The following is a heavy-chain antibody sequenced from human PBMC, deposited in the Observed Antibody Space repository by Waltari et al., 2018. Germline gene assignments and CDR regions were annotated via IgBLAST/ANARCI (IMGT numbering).Heavy chain of an antibody. D-gene: IGHD6-13*01. CDR2: INHSGST. Sequence: QVQLQQWGAGLLKPSETLSLTCAVYGGSFSGYYWSWIRQPPGKGLEWIGEINHSGSTTYNPSLKSRVTISVDTSKNQFSLKLSSVTAADTAVYYCASIRAAAGLFDYWGQGTLVTVSS. CDR3: ASIRAAAGLFDY. J-gene: IGHJ4*02. V-gene: IGHV4-34*01. CDR1: GGSFSGYY.